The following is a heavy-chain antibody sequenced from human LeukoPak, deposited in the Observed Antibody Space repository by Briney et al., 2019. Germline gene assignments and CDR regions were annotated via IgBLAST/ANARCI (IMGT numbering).Heavy chain of an antibody. CDR2: ISWNSGSI. V-gene: IGHV3-9*01. J-gene: IGHJ4*02. CDR1: GFTFDVYA. CDR3: AKALIAVAGLIDY. D-gene: IGHD6-19*01. Sequence: GRSLRLSCAASGFTFDVYAMHWVRQAPGKGLEWVSGISWNSGSIGYADSVKGRFTISRDNAKNSLYLQMNSLRAEDTALYYCAKALIAVAGLIDYWGQGTLVTVSS.